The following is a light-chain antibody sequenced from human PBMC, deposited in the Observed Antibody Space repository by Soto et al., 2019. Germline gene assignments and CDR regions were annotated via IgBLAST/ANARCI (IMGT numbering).Light chain of an antibody. Sequence: DIQMTQSPSSLSASVGDRFTITCRASQSISSYLNWYQQKPGKAPKLLIYAASSLQSGVPSRFSGSGSGTEFTLTISRLQPDDFASYYCQQYKSYSPFTFGGGTKVDIK. CDR1: QSISSY. CDR3: QQYKSYSPFT. J-gene: IGKJ4*01. CDR2: AAS. V-gene: IGKV1-39*01.